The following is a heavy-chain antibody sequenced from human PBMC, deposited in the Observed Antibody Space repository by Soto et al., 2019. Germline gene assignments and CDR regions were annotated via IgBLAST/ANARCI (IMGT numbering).Heavy chain of an antibody. J-gene: IGHJ6*02. CDR2: ISSSGSTI. D-gene: IGHD2-15*01. CDR3: ARGHGGSSYSYYGLDV. V-gene: IGHV3-48*03. CDR1: GFTFSSYE. Sequence: GGSLRLSCAASGFTFSSYEMNWVRHAPGKGLEWVSYISSSGSTIYYADSVKGRFTITRDNSKNTLYLQINSLRAEDTAIYYCARGHGGSSYSYYGLDVWGQGTTVTVSS.